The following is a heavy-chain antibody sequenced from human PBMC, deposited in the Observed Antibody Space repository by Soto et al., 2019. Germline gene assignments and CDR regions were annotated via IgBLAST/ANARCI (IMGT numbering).Heavy chain of an antibody. Sequence: GESLKISCTGIGYAFTSYWIAWVRQIPGKGLEWVGIIYPGDSYTRYSPSFQGHVTISADRSLNTAYLHFSSLQASDTAIYFCARQNHGGDSTYLDYWGQGALVTVSS. CDR3: ARQNHGGDSTYLDY. J-gene: IGHJ4*02. CDR1: GYAFTSYW. D-gene: IGHD2-21*02. V-gene: IGHV5-51*01. CDR2: IYPGDSYT.